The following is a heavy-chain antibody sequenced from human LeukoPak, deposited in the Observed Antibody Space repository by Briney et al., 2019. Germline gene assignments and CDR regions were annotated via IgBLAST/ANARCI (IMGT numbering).Heavy chain of an antibody. D-gene: IGHD3-9*01. J-gene: IGHJ3*02. V-gene: IGHV1-69-2*01. CDR2: VDPEDGET. CDR3: ARLNWDEIRYYDILTGPTGRAFDI. CDR1: GYTFTDYY. Sequence: ASVKISCKVSGYTFTDYYMHWVQQAPGKGLEWMGLVDPEDGETIYAEKFQGRVTITTDESTSTAYMELSSLRSEDTAVYYCARLNWDEIRYYDILTGPTGRAFDIWGQGTMVTVSS.